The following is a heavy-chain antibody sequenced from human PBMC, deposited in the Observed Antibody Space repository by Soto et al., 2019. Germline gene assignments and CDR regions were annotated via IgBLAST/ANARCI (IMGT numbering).Heavy chain of an antibody. CDR3: ARDRAGYQLLERAFDI. J-gene: IGHJ3*02. CDR2: INAVNGNT. V-gene: IGHV1-3*01. D-gene: IGHD2-2*01. Sequence: ASVKVSCKASGYTFTSYAMHWVRQAPGQRLEWMGWINAVNGNTKYSQKFQGRVTITRDTSASTAYMELSSLRSEDTAVYYCARDRAGYQLLERAFDIWGQGTMVTVSS. CDR1: GYTFTSYA.